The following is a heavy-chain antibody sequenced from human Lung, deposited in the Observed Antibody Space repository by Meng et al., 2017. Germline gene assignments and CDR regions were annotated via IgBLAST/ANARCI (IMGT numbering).Heavy chain of an antibody. CDR1: GGSFRDYS. Sequence: QGQLRHGGAGLLMPSEALSLTCVVSGGSFRDYSWSWIRQPPGKGLEWIGEINHSGSTNYNPSLESRATISVDTSQNNLSLKLSSVTAADSAVYYCARGPTTMAHDFDYWGQGTLVTVSS. J-gene: IGHJ4*02. CDR3: ARGPTTMAHDFDY. V-gene: IGHV4-34*01. CDR2: INHSGST. D-gene: IGHD4-11*01.